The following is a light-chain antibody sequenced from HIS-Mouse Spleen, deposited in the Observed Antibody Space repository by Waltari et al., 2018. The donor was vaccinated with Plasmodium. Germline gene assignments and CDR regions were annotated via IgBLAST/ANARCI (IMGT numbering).Light chain of an antibody. CDR2: WAS. CDR3: QQYYSTP. V-gene: IGKV4-1*01. Sequence: DIVMTQSPDSLAVSLGERATINCKSSQSVLYSSNNKNYLAWYQQKPGQPPKLRIYWASTRESGVPDRFSGSGSGTDFTLTISSLQAEDVAVYYCQQYYSTPFGPGTKVDIK. J-gene: IGKJ3*01. CDR1: QSVLYSSNNKNY.